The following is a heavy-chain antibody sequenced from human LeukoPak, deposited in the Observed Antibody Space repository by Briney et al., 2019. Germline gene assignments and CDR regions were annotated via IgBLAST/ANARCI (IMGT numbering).Heavy chain of an antibody. CDR1: GYSFSSYW. V-gene: IGHV5-51*01. J-gene: IGHJ4*02. CDR2: VYPGDSDT. CDR3: ARCRRQEVFDF. Sequence: GESLKISCNISGYSFSSYWIGWVRHMPGKGLEWMGIVYPGDSDTRYSPSFQGQVTISADKSMNTAYLQWDNLKASDTAIYYCARCRRQEVFDFWGQGTLVTVSS.